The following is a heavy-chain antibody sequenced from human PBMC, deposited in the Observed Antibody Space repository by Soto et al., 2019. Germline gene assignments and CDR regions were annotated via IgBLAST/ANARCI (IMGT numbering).Heavy chain of an antibody. CDR2: IYYSGST. CDR3: ARDLSGLYLAP. D-gene: IGHD2-15*01. Sequence: PSETLSLTCTVSGGSISSSSYYWSWIRQPPGKGLEWIGYIYYSGSTYYNPSLKSRVTISIDTSKNQFSLKLSSVTAADTAVYYCARDLSGLYLAPWGQGTLVTVSS. CDR1: GGSISSSSYY. J-gene: IGHJ5*02. V-gene: IGHV4-31*03.